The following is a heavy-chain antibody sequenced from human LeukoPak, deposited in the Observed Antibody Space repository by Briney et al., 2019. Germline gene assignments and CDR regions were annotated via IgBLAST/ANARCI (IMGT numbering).Heavy chain of an antibody. Sequence: SVTVSCMASGGTFSSYAISWVRQAPGQGLEWMGGIIPIFGTANYAQKFQGRVTITADESTSTAYMELSSLRSEDTAVYYCASSVDTAMALSWGQGTLVTVSS. CDR2: IIPIFGTA. CDR3: ASSVDTAMALS. J-gene: IGHJ5*02. D-gene: IGHD5-18*01. V-gene: IGHV1-69*13. CDR1: GGTFSSYA.